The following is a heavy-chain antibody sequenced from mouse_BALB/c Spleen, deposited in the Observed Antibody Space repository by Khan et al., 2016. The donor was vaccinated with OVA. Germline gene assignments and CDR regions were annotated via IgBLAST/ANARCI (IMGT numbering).Heavy chain of an antibody. Sequence: QLEESGPGLVKPSQSLSLTCTVTGYSITSDYAWNWIRQFPGNKLEWMGYISYSGSTAYNPSLKSRISITRETSKNQVFLQLNSVTTEDTATYYFASIILYYDGSNFEAYYFDYWGQGTTLTVSS. V-gene: IGHV3-2*02. J-gene: IGHJ2*01. CDR3: ASIILYYDGSNFEAYYFDY. CDR1: GYSITSDYA. D-gene: IGHD1-1*01. CDR2: ISYSGST.